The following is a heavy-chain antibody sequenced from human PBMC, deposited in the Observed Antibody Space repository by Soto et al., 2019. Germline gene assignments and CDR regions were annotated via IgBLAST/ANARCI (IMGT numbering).Heavy chain of an antibody. CDR2: IWYDGRNK. J-gene: IGHJ6*02. CDR3: ARRGYRGYGMDV. CDR1: AFTLSSNG. Sequence: PGGSLRPSCAAAAFTLSSNGMRWVRQAPGKVLEWVAVIWYDGRNKYYADSVTGRFTISRDNSRNSLLLQMNSLRSEDTAVYYGARRGYRGYGMDVWGQGTTVTVSS. V-gene: IGHV3-33*01. D-gene: IGHD5-12*01.